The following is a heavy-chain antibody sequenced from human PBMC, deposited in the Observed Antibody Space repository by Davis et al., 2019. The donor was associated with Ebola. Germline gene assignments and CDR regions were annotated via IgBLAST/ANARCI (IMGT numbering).Heavy chain of an antibody. V-gene: IGHV4-34*01. Sequence: MPGGSLRLSCAVYGGSFSGYYWSWIRQPPGKGLEWIGEINHSGSTNYNPSLKSRVTISVDTSKNQFSLKLSSVTAADTAVYYCARLEYYYDSSGYYYPYYYYGMDVWGQGTMVTVSS. J-gene: IGHJ6*02. CDR3: ARLEYYYDSSGYYYPYYYYGMDV. CDR2: INHSGST. D-gene: IGHD3-22*01. CDR1: GGSFSGYY.